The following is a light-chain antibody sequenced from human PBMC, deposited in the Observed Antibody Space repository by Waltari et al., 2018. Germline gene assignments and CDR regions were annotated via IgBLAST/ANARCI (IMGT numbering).Light chain of an antibody. CDR2: DGS. CDR1: QSVRSN. V-gene: IGKV3-15*01. J-gene: IGKJ2*03. CDR3: HQSDDWPPYS. Sequence: EIVMTQSPATLSVSPGERVTLSCRASQSVRSNLARYQQKPGQGPRLLIYDGSTRSTGIPARFSGSGSGTDFTLTISSLQSEDFAIYYCHQSDDWPPYSFGQGTKLEIK.